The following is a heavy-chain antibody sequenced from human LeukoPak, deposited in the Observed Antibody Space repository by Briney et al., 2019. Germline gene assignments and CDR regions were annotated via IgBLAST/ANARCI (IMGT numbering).Heavy chain of an antibody. Sequence: GASVKVSCKASGGTFSSYAISWVRQAPGQGLEWMGWMNPNSGNTGYAQKFQGRVTMTRNTSISTAYMELSSLRSEDTAVYYCARVEYYDFWSGYYDYYFDYWGQGTLVTVSS. J-gene: IGHJ4*02. CDR2: MNPNSGNT. CDR1: GGTFSSYA. D-gene: IGHD3-3*01. CDR3: ARVEYYDFWSGYYDYYFDY. V-gene: IGHV1-8*02.